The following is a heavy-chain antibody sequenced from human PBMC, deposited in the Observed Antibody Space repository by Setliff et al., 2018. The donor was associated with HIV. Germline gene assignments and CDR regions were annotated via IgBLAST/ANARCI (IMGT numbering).Heavy chain of an antibody. CDR2: TSYDGNIK. V-gene: IGHV3-30*03. CDR3: ARDPTYYYDTSGPYDAFDI. J-gene: IGHJ3*02. Sequence: GGSLRLSCEASGFTVSSYWMHWVRQAPGKGLEWVAVTSYDGNIKYYADSVKGRFTISRDNSKNTLYVQMNRLRAEDTAVYYCARDPTYYYDTSGPYDAFDIWGQGTMVTVSS. CDR1: GFTVSSYW. D-gene: IGHD3-22*01.